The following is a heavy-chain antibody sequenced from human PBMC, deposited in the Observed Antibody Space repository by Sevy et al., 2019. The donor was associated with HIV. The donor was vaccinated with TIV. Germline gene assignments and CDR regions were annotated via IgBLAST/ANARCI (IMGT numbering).Heavy chain of an antibody. Sequence: SETLSLTCAVYGGSFSGYYWTFFRQPPGKGLEWIGEITHSENTNSNPSLKSRVTISVDTSKNQFSLKLTCVTAADTAVYFCARGRYDKYVWGSYRPTYFDYWGQGSLVTVS. CDR2: ITHSENT. CDR1: GGSFSGYY. V-gene: IGHV4-34*01. D-gene: IGHD3-16*02. J-gene: IGHJ4*02. CDR3: ARGRYDKYVWGSYRPTYFDY.